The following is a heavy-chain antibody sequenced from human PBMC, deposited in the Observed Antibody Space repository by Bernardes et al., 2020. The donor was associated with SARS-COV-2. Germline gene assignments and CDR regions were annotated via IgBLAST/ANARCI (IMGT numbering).Heavy chain of an antibody. V-gene: IGHV3-23*01. CDR1: GFTFSSYA. Sequence: GSLRLSCAASGFTFSSYAMSWVRQAPGKGLEWVSAISGSGGSTYYADSVKGRFTISRDNSKNTLYLQMNSLRAEDTAVYYCAKVGGIAAAGIYYYYGMDVWGQGTTVTVSS. D-gene: IGHD6-13*01. CDR2: ISGSGGST. CDR3: AKVGGIAAAGIYYYYGMDV. J-gene: IGHJ6*02.